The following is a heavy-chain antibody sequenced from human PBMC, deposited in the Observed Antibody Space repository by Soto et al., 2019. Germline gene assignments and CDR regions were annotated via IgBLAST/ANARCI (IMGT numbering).Heavy chain of an antibody. CDR1: GFTFSSYG. CDR2: ISYDGSNK. V-gene: IGHV3-30*18. CDR3: AKVGVLDY. J-gene: IGHJ4*02. Sequence: QVQLVESGGGVVQPGRSLRLSCAASGFTFSSYGMHWVRQAPGKGLEWVAVISYDGSNKYYADSVKGRFTISRDNSKNTLYLQMNSLSAEDTAVYYCAKVGVLDYWGQGTLVTVSS.